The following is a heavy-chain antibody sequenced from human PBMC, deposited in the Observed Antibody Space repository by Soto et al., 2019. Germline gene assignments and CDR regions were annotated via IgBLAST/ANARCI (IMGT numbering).Heavy chain of an antibody. CDR1: GFTFSDHY. CDR2: ISGSATTI. CDR3: ARGRGEFDP. Sequence: QVQLVESGGGLVKPGGSLRLSCAATGFTFSDHYMSRIRQAPGKGLEWVSYISGSATTIYYADSIKGRFTISRDNAKNSLFLQMTSLRVDDTAVYYCARGRGEFDPWGQGTLLTVSS. J-gene: IGHJ5*02. V-gene: IGHV3-11*01.